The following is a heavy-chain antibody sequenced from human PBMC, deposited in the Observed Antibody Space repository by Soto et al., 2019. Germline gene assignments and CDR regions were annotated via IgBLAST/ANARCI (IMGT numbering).Heavy chain of an antibody. D-gene: IGHD3-3*01. CDR1: GLIFNNAW. CDR2: IKTVTDVGTT. Sequence: PGGSLRLSCTVSGLIFNNAWMTWVRQAPGKGLEWVGRIKTVTDVGTTEYAAPVKGRFIISRDDSKEMVFLEMNSLKTEDTALYYCTTGIGVVIPIYFGYWGQGALVTVYS. V-gene: IGHV3-15*01. J-gene: IGHJ4*02. CDR3: TTGIGVVIPIYFGY.